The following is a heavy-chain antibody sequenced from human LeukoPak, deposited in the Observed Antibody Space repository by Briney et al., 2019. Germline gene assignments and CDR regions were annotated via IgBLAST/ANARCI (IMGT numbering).Heavy chain of an antibody. D-gene: IGHD2-21*01. CDR3: ARDRGYSFDI. CDR2: IGSSTSTT. Sequence: PGPSLRPSCAPSGFSFSSYSMNSVRQAPGKGLEWVSYIGSSTSTTYYADSVKGRFTISRDNAKNSLYLQMNSLRAEDTAAYYCARDRGYSFDIWGQGTMVTVSS. J-gene: IGHJ3*02. CDR1: GFSFSSYS. V-gene: IGHV3-48*01.